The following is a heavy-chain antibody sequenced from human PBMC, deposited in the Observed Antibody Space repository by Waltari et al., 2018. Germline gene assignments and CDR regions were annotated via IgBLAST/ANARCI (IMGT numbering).Heavy chain of an antibody. CDR3: ARAARDY. J-gene: IGHJ4*02. V-gene: IGHV3-21*01. CDR1: GFTFSSYS. CDR2: ISSSSSYI. Sequence: EVQLVESGGGLVKPGGSLRLSCAASGFTFSSYSMNWVRQAPGKGLEGLSSISSSSSYIYYADSVKGRLTISRDNGKNSLYLQMNSLRAEDTAVYYCARAARDYWGQGTLVTVSS.